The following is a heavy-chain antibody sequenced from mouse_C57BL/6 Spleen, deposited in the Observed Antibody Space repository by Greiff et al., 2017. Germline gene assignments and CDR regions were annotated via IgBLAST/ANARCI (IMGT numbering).Heavy chain of an antibody. CDR1: GYTFTSYW. CDR2: INPSNGGT. CDR3: AREFDITTVVEEDYYAMDY. Sequence: QVQLQQSGTELVKPGASVKLSCKASGYTFTSYWMHWVKQRPGQGLEWIGNINPSNGGTNYNEKFKSKATLTVDKSSSTAYVQLSSLTSEDSAVYYCAREFDITTVVEEDYYAMDYWGQGTSVTVSS. V-gene: IGHV1-53*01. J-gene: IGHJ4*01. D-gene: IGHD1-1*01.